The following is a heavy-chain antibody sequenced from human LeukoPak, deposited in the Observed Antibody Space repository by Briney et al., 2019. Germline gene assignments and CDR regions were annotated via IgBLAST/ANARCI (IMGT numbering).Heavy chain of an antibody. V-gene: IGHV3-30*18. J-gene: IGHJ4*02. CDR1: GFTFSSYG. CDR3: ANLNSYDIWSGPNIGRDY. CDR2: ISYDGSNK. D-gene: IGHD3-3*01. Sequence: GGSLRLSCAASGFTFSSYGMHWVRQAPGKGLEWVAVISYDGSNKYYADSVKGRFTISRDNSKNTLYLQVNSLRAEDTAVYYCANLNSYDIWSGPNIGRDYWGQGTLVTVSS.